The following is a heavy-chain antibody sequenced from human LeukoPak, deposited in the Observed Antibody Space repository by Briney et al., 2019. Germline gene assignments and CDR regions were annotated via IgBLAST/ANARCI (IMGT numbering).Heavy chain of an antibody. Sequence: GGSLRLSCAASGFTFSSYWMHWVRQAPGKGLVWVSRINSDGSSTSYADSVKGRFTISRDNAKNTLYLQMNSLRAEDAAVYYCARLLANSDFDYWRQGTLVTVSS. CDR1: GFTFSSYW. V-gene: IGHV3-74*01. CDR2: INSDGSST. J-gene: IGHJ4*02. D-gene: IGHD2/OR15-2a*01. CDR3: ARLLANSDFDY.